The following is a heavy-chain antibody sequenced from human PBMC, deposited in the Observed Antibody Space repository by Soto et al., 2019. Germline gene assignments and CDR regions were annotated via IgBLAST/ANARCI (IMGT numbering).Heavy chain of an antibody. J-gene: IGHJ4*02. CDR2: IIPIFGTA. Sequence: QVQLVQSGAEVKKPGSSVKVSCKASGGTFSSYAISWVRQAPGQGLEWMGGIIPIFGTANYAQKVQGRVTITADESTSTAYMELSSLRSEDTAVDYFARARIAARWYYFDYWGQGTLVTVSS. D-gene: IGHD6-6*01. CDR3: ARARIAARWYYFDY. CDR1: GGTFSSYA. V-gene: IGHV1-69*01.